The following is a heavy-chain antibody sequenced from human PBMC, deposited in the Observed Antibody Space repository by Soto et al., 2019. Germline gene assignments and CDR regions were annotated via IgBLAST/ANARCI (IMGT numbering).Heavy chain of an antibody. CDR2: ISAGGST. CDR3: TRDASRDSSARGWFDP. D-gene: IGHD6-13*01. V-gene: IGHV3-23*01. CDR1: GFTFSDYA. J-gene: IGHJ5*02. Sequence: GGSLRLSCTASGFTFSDYAMSWVRQPPGKGLEWVSVISAGGSTYYADSVKGRFTVSRANSKNTLYLQMNSLRAEDTAVYYCTRDASRDSSARGWFDPWGPGTLVTVSS.